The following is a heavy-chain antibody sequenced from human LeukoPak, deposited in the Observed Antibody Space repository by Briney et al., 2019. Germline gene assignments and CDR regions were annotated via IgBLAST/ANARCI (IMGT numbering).Heavy chain of an antibody. J-gene: IGHJ4*02. CDR3: ARVLRGYSYGSDY. D-gene: IGHD5-18*01. CDR2: IYYSGST. V-gene: IGHV4-39*07. CDR1: GGSVSSSSYY. Sequence: SETLSLTCTVSGGSVSSSSYYWGWLRQPPGKGLEWIGSIYYSGSTYYNPSLKSRVTISVDTSKNQFSLKLSSVTAADTAVYYCARVLRGYSYGSDYWAREPWSPSPQ.